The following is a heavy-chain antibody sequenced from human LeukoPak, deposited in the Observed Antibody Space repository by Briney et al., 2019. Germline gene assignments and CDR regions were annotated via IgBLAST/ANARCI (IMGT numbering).Heavy chain of an antibody. CDR1: GFTFSDYY. CDR3: ATDRSGFDT. Sequence: GGSLRLSCAASGFTFSDYYMSWIRQAPGKGLEWLPYINIGGTNTHYADSVKGRFTISRDNTKKSLYLQMNNLRAEDTAVYYCATDRSGFDTWGQGVLVTVSS. V-gene: IGHV3-11*01. J-gene: IGHJ5*02. CDR2: INIGGTNT.